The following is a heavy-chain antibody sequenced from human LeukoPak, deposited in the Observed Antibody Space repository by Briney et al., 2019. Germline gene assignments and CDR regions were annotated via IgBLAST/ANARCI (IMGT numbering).Heavy chain of an antibody. V-gene: IGHV4-34*01. J-gene: IGHJ4*02. D-gene: IGHD6-13*01. CDR1: GGSFSGYY. Sequence: SETLSLTCAVYGGSFSGYYWSWIRQPPGKGLEWIGEINHSGSTNYNPSLKSRVTISVDTSKNQFSLKLSSVTVADTAVYYCARGSGTAAGMVYFDYWGQGTLVTVSS. CDR2: INHSGST. CDR3: ARGSGTAAGMVYFDY.